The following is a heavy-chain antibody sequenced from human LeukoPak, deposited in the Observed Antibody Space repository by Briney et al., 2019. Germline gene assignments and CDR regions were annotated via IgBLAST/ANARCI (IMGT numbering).Heavy chain of an antibody. CDR2: INHSGST. D-gene: IGHD4-17*01. Sequence: SETLSLTCAVYGGSFSGYYWSWIRQPPGKGLEWIGEINHSGSTNYNPSLKSRVTISVDTSKNQFSLKLSSVTAADTAVYYCARVSSTVTPAYYYYYYGMDVWGQGTTVTVSS. V-gene: IGHV4-34*01. CDR1: GGSFSGYY. CDR3: ARVSSTVTPAYYYYYYGMDV. J-gene: IGHJ6*02.